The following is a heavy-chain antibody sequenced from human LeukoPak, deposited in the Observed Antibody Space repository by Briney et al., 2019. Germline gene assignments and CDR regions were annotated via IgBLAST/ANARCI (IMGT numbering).Heavy chain of an antibody. J-gene: IGHJ4*02. CDR3: ARALGYNYGF. Sequence: QPGRSLRLSCAASGFTFNNYAIHWVRQAPGKGLEWVAFISYDGSNKQYADSVKGRFTISRDNSKNTVSLQMNSLRGEDTAVCYCARALGYNYGFWGQGTLVTVSS. CDR2: ISYDGSNK. D-gene: IGHD5-18*01. CDR1: GFTFNNYA. V-gene: IGHV3-30*04.